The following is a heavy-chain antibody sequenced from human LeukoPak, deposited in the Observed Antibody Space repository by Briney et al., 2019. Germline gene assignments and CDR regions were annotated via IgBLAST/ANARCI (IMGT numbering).Heavy chain of an antibody. CDR2: VRNDGSNE. J-gene: IGHJ4*02. CDR1: GFVLRDYG. CDR3: AKESDSGYHSEGPKN. V-gene: IGHV3-30*02. Sequence: PGGSLRLSCAASGFVLRDYGMHWVRQAPGKGLEWVSFVRNDGSNEYYVGSVKGRFTISRDKSKNTLYLQMNSLRAEDTAVYSCAKESDSGYHSEGPKNWGLGTLVTVSS. D-gene: IGHD5-12*01.